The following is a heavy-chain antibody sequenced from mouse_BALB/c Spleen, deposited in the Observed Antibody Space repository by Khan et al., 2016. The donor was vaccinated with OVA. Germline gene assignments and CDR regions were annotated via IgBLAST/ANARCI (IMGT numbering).Heavy chain of an antibody. CDR2: INPRSGYT. J-gene: IGHJ4*01. CDR3: ARRTTGYTMDY. V-gene: IGHV1-4*01. CDR1: SYTFTSNT. Sequence: QVQLQQSGAELARPGASVRMSCKASSYTFTSNTMHWVKQRPGQGLEWIGYINPRSGYTNYNQNFKDKATLTADKSSSTAYMQLSSLTSEDSAVYYCARRTTGYTMDYWGQGTSVTVSS. D-gene: IGHD2-14*01.